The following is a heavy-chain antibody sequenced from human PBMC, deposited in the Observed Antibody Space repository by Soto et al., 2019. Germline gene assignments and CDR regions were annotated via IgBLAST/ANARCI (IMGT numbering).Heavy chain of an antibody. CDR3: ARSIVVVTALDY. Sequence: ASVKVSCKASGYSFTSYSMHWVRQAPGQRLEWMGWINAGNGNTKYSQKFQGRVTITRDTSASTAYMELSSLRSEDTAVYYCARSIVVVTALDYWGQGTLVTVSS. V-gene: IGHV1-3*01. CDR1: GYSFTSYS. J-gene: IGHJ4*02. D-gene: IGHD2-21*02. CDR2: INAGNGNT.